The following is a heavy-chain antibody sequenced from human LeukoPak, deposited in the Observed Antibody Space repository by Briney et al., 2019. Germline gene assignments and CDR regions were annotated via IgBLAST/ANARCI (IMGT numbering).Heavy chain of an antibody. V-gene: IGHV4-59*12. CDR2: IYYSGST. CDR3: ARDKTQGYSSSWHQFDY. D-gene: IGHD6-13*01. Sequence: SETLSLTCTVSGGSISSYYWSWIRQPPGKGLEWIGYIYYSGSTNYNPSLKSRVTISVDTSKNQFSLKLSSVTAADTAVYYCARDKTQGYSSSWHQFDYWGQGTLVTVSS. J-gene: IGHJ4*02. CDR1: GGSISSYY.